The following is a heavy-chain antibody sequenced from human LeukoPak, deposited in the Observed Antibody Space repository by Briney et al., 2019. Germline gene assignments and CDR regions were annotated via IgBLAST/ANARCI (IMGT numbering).Heavy chain of an antibody. CDR3: ARGLAAAGLYFDY. J-gene: IGHJ4*02. D-gene: IGHD6-13*01. CDR1: GFTVSSNY. Sequence: GGSLRLSCAASGFTVSSNYMTWVRQAPGKGLEWVSVVYTGGSTDSADSVKGRFTISRDNSKNTLYLQMNSLRAEDTAVYYCARGLAAAGLYFDYWGQGTLVTVSS. V-gene: IGHV3-53*01. CDR2: VYTGGST.